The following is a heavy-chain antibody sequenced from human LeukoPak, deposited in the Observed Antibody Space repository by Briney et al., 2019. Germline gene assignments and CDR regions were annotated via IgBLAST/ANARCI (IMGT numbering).Heavy chain of an antibody. D-gene: IGHD5-24*01. Sequence: GGSLRLSCAASGFTVSSNYMSWVRQAPGKGLELVSVIYSGGSTYYADSVKGRFTIYRDNSKNTLYLQMNSLRAEDTAVYYCARDRRDAYYYYMDVWGKGTTVTVSS. CDR1: GFTVSSNY. J-gene: IGHJ6*03. CDR3: ARDRRDAYYYYMDV. CDR2: IYSGGST. V-gene: IGHV3-53*01.